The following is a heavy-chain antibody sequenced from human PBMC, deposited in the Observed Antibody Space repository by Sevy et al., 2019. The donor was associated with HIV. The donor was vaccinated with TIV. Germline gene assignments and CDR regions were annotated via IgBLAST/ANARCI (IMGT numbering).Heavy chain of an antibody. J-gene: IGHJ4*02. Sequence: GGSLRLSCAISGFTVNDKYIIWVRQAPGKGLEWVSVIFGSGSTYYADSAKGRFTISRDNSKNTVDLQMNSVRAEDTAVYYCVSLFWSYRSGWSYFDYWGQGTLVTVSS. V-gene: IGHV3-66*02. CDR1: GFTVNDKY. CDR2: IFGSGST. D-gene: IGHD6-19*01. CDR3: VSLFWSYRSGWSYFDY.